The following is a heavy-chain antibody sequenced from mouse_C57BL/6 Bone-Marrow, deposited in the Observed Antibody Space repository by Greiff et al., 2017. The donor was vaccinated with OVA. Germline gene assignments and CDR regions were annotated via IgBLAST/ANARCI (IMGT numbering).Heavy chain of an antibody. V-gene: IGHV1-61*01. J-gene: IGHJ2*01. D-gene: IGHD3-2*02. CDR1: GYTFTSYW. CDR3: ARRGHLRLQDY. CDR2: IYPSDSET. Sequence: QVQLQQPGAELVRPGSSVKLSCKASGYTFTSYWMDWVKQRPGQGLEWIGNIYPSDSETHYNQKFKDKATLTVDKSSSTAYMQLSSLTSEDSAVYYCARRGHLRLQDYWGQGTTLTVSS.